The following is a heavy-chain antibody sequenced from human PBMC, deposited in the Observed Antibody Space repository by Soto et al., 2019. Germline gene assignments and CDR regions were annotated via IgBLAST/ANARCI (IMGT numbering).Heavy chain of an antibody. J-gene: IGHJ6*03. CDR3: ARGGETGYYYYYMDV. CDR1: GGSFSGYY. V-gene: IGHV4-34*01. Sequence: SETLSLTCAVYGGSFSGYYWSWIRQPPGKGLEWIGEINHSGSTNYNPSLKSRVTISVDTSKNQFSLKLSSVTAADTAVYYCARGGETGYYYYYMDVWGKGTTVTVSS. CDR2: INHSGST. D-gene: IGHD3-10*01.